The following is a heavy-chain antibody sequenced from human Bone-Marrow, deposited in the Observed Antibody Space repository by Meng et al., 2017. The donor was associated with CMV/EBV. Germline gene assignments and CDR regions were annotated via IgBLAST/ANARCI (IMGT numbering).Heavy chain of an antibody. CDR2: ISSGGSTI. CDR3: AISPPQAPFDY. Sequence: LSCAASGFTFSDYYMSWIRQAPGKGLEWVSCISSGGSTIYYADSVKGRFTISRDNAKNSLYLQMNSLRAEDTAVYYCAISPPQAPFDYWGQGTLVTVSS. V-gene: IGHV3-11*01. CDR1: GFTFSDYY. J-gene: IGHJ4*02.